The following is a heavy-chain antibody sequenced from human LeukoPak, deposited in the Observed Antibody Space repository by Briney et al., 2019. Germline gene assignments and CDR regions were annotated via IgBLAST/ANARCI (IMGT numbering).Heavy chain of an antibody. D-gene: IGHD2-15*01. CDR3: ALGSAQVAAGFDY. V-gene: IGHV3-53*01. CDR2: IYGGGST. J-gene: IGHJ4*02. CDR1: GVTVTNND. Sequence: GGSLRLSCAASGVTVTNNDMSWVRQAPGKGLEWVSVIYGGGSTYYSDSVKGRFTISRDNSKNTLYLQMNSLRAEHTAVYYCALGSAQVAAGFDYWGQGTLVTVSS.